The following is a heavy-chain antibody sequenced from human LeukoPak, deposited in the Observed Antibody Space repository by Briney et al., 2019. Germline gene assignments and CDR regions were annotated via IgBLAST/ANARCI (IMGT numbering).Heavy chain of an antibody. V-gene: IGHV1-8*01. CDR3: ARVPPARDY. Sequence: GASVTVSCKASGYAFTSYDINWVRQATGQGLEWMGWMNPNSGNTGYAQKFQGRVTMTRNTSISTAYMELSSLRSEDTTVYYCARVPPARDYWGQGTLVTVSS. CDR2: MNPNSGNT. J-gene: IGHJ4*02. CDR1: GYAFTSYD.